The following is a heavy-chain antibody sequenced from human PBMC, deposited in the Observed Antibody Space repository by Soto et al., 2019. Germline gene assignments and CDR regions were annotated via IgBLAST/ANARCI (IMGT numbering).Heavy chain of an antibody. CDR3: AIYLTVCATGGPLNP. D-gene: IGHD1-20*01. J-gene: IGHJ5*02. V-gene: IGHV4-59*01. Sequence: SETLSLTCTVSGGSMSRYYWTWIRQPPGKGLEWIGNIHYTGSTNYNPSLKSRVTILLGTSTSQFSLKVSSVTAADTAVYYCAIYLTVCATGGPLNPWGRETLFTVPS. CDR2: IHYTGST. CDR1: GGSMSRYY.